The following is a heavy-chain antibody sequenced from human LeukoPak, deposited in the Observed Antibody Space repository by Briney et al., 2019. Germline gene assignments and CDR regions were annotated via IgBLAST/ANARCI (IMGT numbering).Heavy chain of an antibody. J-gene: IGHJ3*02. CDR3: ATDRPSGGYKIDAFDI. Sequence: ASVKVSCKVSGYTLTELSMHWVRQAPGKGLEWMGGFDPEDGETIYAQKFQGRVTMNEDTSTDKADMELSSLRSEDTAVYYCATDRPSGGYKIDAFDIWGQGTMVTVSS. V-gene: IGHV1-24*01. CDR1: GYTLTELS. CDR2: FDPEDGET. D-gene: IGHD3-10*01.